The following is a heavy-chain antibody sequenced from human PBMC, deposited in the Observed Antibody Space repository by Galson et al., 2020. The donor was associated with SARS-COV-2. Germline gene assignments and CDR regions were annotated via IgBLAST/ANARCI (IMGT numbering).Heavy chain of an antibody. CDR3: ARADSSGYYYVDY. D-gene: IGHD3-22*01. V-gene: IGHV4-59*13. CDR2: VYYNGIT. J-gene: IGHJ4*02. CDR1: GGSMSGYY. Sequence: SETLSLTCTVSGGSMSGYYWSWIRQPPGKGLEWIGYVYYNGITNHNPSLKSRVTISVDTPKNQFSLKLTSVTAAYTAVYYCARADSSGYYYVDYWGQGTLVTVSS.